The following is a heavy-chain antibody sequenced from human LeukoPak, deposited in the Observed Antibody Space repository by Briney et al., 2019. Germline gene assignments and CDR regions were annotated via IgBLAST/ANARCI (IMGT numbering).Heavy chain of an antibody. CDR1: GGSFSGYY. J-gene: IGHJ6*02. Sequence: SETLSLTCAVYGGSFSGYYWSWIRQPPGKGLEWIGEINHSGSTNYNPSLKSRLTISVDTSKTQFSLKLISVTAADTAVYYCARGLQGSYYGSGRQNSYFYYGMDVWGQGTTVTVSS. V-gene: IGHV4-34*01. CDR2: INHSGST. CDR3: ARGLQGSYYGSGRQNSYFYYGMDV. D-gene: IGHD3-10*01.